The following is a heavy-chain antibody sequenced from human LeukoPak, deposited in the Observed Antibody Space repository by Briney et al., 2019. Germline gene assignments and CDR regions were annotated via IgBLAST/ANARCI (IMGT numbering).Heavy chain of an antibody. CDR3: ARDRSTNDFWSGYYTNYFDY. J-gene: IGHJ4*02. CDR2: ISAYNGNT. CDR1: GYTSTSYG. D-gene: IGHD3-3*01. V-gene: IGHV1-18*01. Sequence: ASVKVSCKASGYTSTSYGISWVRQAPGQGLEWMGWISAYNGNTNYAQKLQGRVTMTTDTSTSTAYMELRSLRSDDTAVYYCARDRSTNDFWSGYYTNYFDYWGQGTLVTVSS.